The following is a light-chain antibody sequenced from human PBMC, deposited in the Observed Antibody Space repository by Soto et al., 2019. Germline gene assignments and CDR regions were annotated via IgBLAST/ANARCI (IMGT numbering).Light chain of an antibody. CDR2: GAS. CDR3: QQFGDSPPAFT. Sequence: ETMLTQSPGTLSLSPGERATLSCRASQSVSSRYFTWYQVKPGQAPRLLIYGASIRATGIPDRFSGSGSGTDFTFTISSLEPEDSAVYYCQQFGDSPPAFTFGQGTKLEI. CDR1: QSVSSRY. J-gene: IGKJ2*01. V-gene: IGKV3-20*01.